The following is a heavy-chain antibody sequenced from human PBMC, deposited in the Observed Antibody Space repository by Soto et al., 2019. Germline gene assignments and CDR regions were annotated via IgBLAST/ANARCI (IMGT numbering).Heavy chain of an antibody. CDR2: ISSESETI. CDR3: GCPKGGGE. D-gene: IGHD3-16*01. Sequence: EVQLVESGGGLVQPGGSLRLSCAASGFTFSAHTMNWVRQAPGKGLEWISYISSESETIYYADSVKGRFTISRDNAKNLLFLEKNGVGGGDTAWFFFGCPKGGGEWGQGTLVTVSS. CDR1: GFTFSAHT. V-gene: IGHV3-48*01. J-gene: IGHJ4*02.